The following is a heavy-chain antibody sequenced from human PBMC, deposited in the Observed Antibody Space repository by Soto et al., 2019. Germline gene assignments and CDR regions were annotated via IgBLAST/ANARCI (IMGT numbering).Heavy chain of an antibody. CDR1: GGTFSSYA. V-gene: IGHV1-69*01. CDR3: AREVRYYDILTGRRXFDX. J-gene: IGHJ4*02. D-gene: IGHD3-9*01. Sequence: QVQLVQSGAEVKKPGSSVKVSCKASGGTFSSYAISWVRQAPGQGLEWMGGIIPIFGTANYAQKFQGRVTITADESTSTAYMELSSLRSEDXXVYYCAREVRYYDILTGRRXFDXWGQXTXXXXS. CDR2: IIPIFGTA.